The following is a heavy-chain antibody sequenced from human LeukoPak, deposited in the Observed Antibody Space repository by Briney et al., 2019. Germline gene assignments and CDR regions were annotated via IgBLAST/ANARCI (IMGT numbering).Heavy chain of an antibody. D-gene: IGHD2-15*01. V-gene: IGHV3-7*03. CDR3: AKAPEVAVVPDY. CDR2: IKKDGSET. CDR1: GFTFSTSW. J-gene: IGHJ4*02. Sequence: GGSLRLSCAASGFTFSTSWMSWVRQVPGKGLEWVANIKKDGSETYYVDSVKGRFTISRDNAKNSLYLQMNSLRAEDTAMYYCAKAPEVAVVPDYWGQGTLVTVSS.